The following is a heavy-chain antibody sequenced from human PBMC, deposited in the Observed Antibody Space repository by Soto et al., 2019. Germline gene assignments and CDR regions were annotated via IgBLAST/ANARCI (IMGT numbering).Heavy chain of an antibody. Sequence: SETLSLTCAVSGASISRGGSSWSWIRQAPGTGLEWIGYIYHNGITNYNPSLKSRVTISVDKSQNQFSLSLNFVTAADTAVYYCARGLAVRGSYGLDVWGQGITVTVSS. CDR1: GASISRGGSS. CDR2: IYHNGIT. D-gene: IGHD3-10*01. CDR3: ARGLAVRGSYGLDV. V-gene: IGHV4-30-2*01. J-gene: IGHJ6*02.